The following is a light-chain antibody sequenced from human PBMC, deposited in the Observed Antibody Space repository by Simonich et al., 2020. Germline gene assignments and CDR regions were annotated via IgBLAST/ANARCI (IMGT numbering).Light chain of an antibody. CDR1: SSDVGSYNL. CDR3: CSYAGSSTVV. V-gene: IGLV2-23*01. Sequence: QSALTQPASVSGSPGQSITISCTGTSSDVGSYNLVSWYQQHQGKAPKLMIYEGSNRPSGVSTRFSGSKSGNTASLTISGLQAEDEADYYCCSYAGSSTVVFGGGTKLTVL. J-gene: IGLJ2*01. CDR2: EGS.